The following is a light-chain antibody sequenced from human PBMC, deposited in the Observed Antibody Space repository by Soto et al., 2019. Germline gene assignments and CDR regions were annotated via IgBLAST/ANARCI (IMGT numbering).Light chain of an antibody. CDR1: ESIDSW. Sequence: DIQMTQSPSSLSASVGDRVTIACRASESIDSWLAWHQQKPGRAPKLLISKASSLESGVPSRFSGSGFGTEFTLTISSLQPDDFATYYCQQYNTYSTFGQGTRWRL. V-gene: IGKV1-5*03. J-gene: IGKJ5*01. CDR3: QQYNTYST. CDR2: KAS.